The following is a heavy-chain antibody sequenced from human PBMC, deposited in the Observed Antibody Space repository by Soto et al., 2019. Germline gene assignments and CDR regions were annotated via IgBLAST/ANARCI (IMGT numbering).Heavy chain of an antibody. J-gene: IGHJ4*02. V-gene: IGHV3-30*18. CDR1: GFTFSSYG. D-gene: IGHD5-12*01. Sequence: QVQLVESGGGVVQPGRSLRLSCAASGFTFSSYGMHWVRQAPGKGLEWVAVISYDGSNKYYADSVKGRFTISRDNSKNTLYLQMNSLRAEDTAVYYCAKDRLRDGYNSGDYWGQGTLVTVSS. CDR2: ISYDGSNK. CDR3: AKDRLRDGYNSGDY.